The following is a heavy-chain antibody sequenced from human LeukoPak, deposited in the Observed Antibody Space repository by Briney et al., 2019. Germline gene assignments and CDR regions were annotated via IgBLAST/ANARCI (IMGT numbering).Heavy chain of an antibody. V-gene: IGHV1-2*02. CDR1: GYTFTGYY. CDR2: INPNSGGT. Sequence: ASVKVSCKASGYTFTGYYMHWVRQAPGQGLEWMGWINPNSGGTNYAQKFQGRVTMTRDTSISTAYMELSRLRSDDTAVFYCARDKWELLRGWLDPWGQGTLVTVSS. J-gene: IGHJ5*02. D-gene: IGHD1-26*01. CDR3: ARDKWELLRGWLDP.